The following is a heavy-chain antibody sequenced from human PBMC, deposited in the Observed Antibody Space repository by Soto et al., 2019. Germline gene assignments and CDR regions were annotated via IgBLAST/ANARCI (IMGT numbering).Heavy chain of an antibody. V-gene: IGHV3-74*01. Sequence: EVQLVESGGGLVQPGGSLRLCCAASGFTFSSYWMHWVRQAPGKGLVWVSRINNDGSSTNYADSVKGRFTISRDNAKNTLYVQMNSLSAEDTAVYYCARGLYGDYGNDYWGQGTLVTVSS. CDR1: GFTFSSYW. CDR2: INNDGSST. D-gene: IGHD4-17*01. J-gene: IGHJ4*02. CDR3: ARGLYGDYGNDY.